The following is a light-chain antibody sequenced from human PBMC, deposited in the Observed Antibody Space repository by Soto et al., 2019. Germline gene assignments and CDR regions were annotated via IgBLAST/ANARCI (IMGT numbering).Light chain of an antibody. CDR2: DDS. Sequence: SYELTQAPSVSVAPGQTATITCGGNNIGSKSVHWYQQKPGQAPVLVVYDDSDRPSGIPERISGSNSGDTATLTISRVEAGDGADFYCQVWDSRTTHVIFGGGTKLTVL. V-gene: IGLV3-21*02. CDR1: NIGSKS. CDR3: QVWDSRTTHVI. J-gene: IGLJ2*01.